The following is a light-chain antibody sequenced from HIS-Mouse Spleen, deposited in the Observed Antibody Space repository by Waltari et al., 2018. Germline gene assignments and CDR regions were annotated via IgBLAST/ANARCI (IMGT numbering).Light chain of an antibody. Sequence: DIQMTQSPSSLSASVGDRVTITCQASQDISNYLNWYQKKPGKAPKLLIYDASNLETGVPSRFSGSGSGKDFTFTISSLQPEEIATYYCQQYDNLPLTFGGGTKVEIK. J-gene: IGKJ4*01. CDR3: QQYDNLPLT. CDR2: DAS. V-gene: IGKV1-33*01. CDR1: QDISNY.